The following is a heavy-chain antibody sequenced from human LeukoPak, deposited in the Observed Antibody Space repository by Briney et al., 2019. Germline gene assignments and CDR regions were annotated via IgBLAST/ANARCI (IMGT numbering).Heavy chain of an antibody. D-gene: IGHD1-26*01. J-gene: IGHJ4*02. Sequence: GGSLRLSCAASGFTFSSYWMSWVRQAPGKGLEWVASIKQDGSEKYYVDSVKGRFTISRDNAKNSLDVQMNSLRAEDTAVYYCARFKWELLGAFDYWGQGTLVTVSS. CDR2: IKQDGSEK. CDR1: GFTFSSYW. V-gene: IGHV3-7*01. CDR3: ARFKWELLGAFDY.